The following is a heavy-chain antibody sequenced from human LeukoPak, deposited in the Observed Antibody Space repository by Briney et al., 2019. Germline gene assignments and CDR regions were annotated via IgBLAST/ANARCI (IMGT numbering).Heavy chain of an antibody. CDR1: GGSIGSGGYS. CDR3: ARGTRRPYYDILTGYYRVYYFDY. CDR2: IYHSGST. V-gene: IGHV4-30-2*01. Sequence: SQTLSLTCAVSGGSIGSGGYSWSWIRQPPGKGLEWIGYIYHSGSTNYNPSLKSRVTISVDTSKNQFSLKLSSVTAADTAVYYCARGTRRPYYDILTGYYRVYYFDYWGQGTLVTVSS. J-gene: IGHJ4*02. D-gene: IGHD3-9*01.